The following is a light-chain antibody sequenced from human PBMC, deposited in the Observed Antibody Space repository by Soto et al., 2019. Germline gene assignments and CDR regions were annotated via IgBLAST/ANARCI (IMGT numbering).Light chain of an antibody. CDR3: QQYGSSPIT. V-gene: IGKV3-20*01. J-gene: IGKJ5*01. CDR2: GAS. CDR1: QSVRSSY. Sequence: EIVLTQSPGTLSLSPGERATLSCRASQSVRSSYLAWYQQKPGQAPRLLISGASNRATGIPDRFSGSGSGTDVTLTISRLEPKDFAVYYCQQYGSSPITFGQGTRLEIK.